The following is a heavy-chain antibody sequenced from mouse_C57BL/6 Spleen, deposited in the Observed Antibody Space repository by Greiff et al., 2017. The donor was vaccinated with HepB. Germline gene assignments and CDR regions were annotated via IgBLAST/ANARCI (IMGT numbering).Heavy chain of an antibody. CDR1: GYTFTSYW. CDR2: IDPSDSYT. Sequence: VQLQQPGAELVRPGTSVKLSCKASGYTFTSYWMHWVKQRPGQGLEWIGVIDPSDSYTNSNQKFKGKATLTVDTSSSTAYMQLSSLTSEDSAVYYCARRGYYGSSLDYWGQGTTLTVSS. D-gene: IGHD1-1*01. V-gene: IGHV1-59*01. CDR3: ARRGYYGSSLDY. J-gene: IGHJ2*01.